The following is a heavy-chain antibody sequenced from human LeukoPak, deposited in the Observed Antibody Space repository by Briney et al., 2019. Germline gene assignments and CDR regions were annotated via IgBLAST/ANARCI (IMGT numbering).Heavy chain of an antibody. CDR2: INSNGGTT. CDR3: ARGASLAYYVDV. V-gene: IGHV3-74*01. CDR1: GFSFSAYN. D-gene: IGHD3-16*01. Sequence: PGGSLRLSCAASGFSFSAYNMNWVRQAPGKGLVWVSRINSNGGTTTYADSVNGRFTISRDNAKNMVYLQMNSLRAEDTAVYYCARGASLAYYVDVWGKGTTVTVSS. J-gene: IGHJ6*04.